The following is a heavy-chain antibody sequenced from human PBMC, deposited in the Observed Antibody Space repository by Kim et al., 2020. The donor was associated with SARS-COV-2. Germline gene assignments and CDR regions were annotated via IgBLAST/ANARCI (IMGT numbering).Heavy chain of an antibody. CDR1: GGSISSYY. CDR3: ARDVRTFGFWSGYSSAYFDY. D-gene: IGHD3-3*01. CDR2: IYYSGST. V-gene: IGHV4-59*01. J-gene: IGHJ4*02. Sequence: SETLSLTCTVSGGSISSYYWSWIRQPPGKGLEWIGYIYYSGSTNYNPSLKSRVTISVDTSKNQFSLKLSSVTAADTAVYYCARDVRTFGFWSGYSSAYFDYWGQGTLVTVSS.